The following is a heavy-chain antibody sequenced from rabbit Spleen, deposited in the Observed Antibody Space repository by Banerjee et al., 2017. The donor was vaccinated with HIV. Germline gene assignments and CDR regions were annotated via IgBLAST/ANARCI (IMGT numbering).Heavy chain of an antibody. CDR1: GFSFSDRDV. J-gene: IGHJ6*01. D-gene: IGHD1-1*01. V-gene: IGHV1S45*01. CDR2: INTRTGAT. Sequence: QEQLEESGGGLVKPEGSLTLTCKASGFSFSDRDVMCWVRQAPGKGLEWIACINTRTGATAYANWAKGRFTISKASSTTVTLQMTSLTAADTATYFCARGVNTYYYGMDLWGQGTLVTVS. CDR3: ARGVNTYYYGMDL.